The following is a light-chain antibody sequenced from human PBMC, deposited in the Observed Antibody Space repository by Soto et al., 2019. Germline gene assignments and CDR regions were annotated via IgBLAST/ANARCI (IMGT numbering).Light chain of an antibody. J-gene: IGKJ5*01. CDR2: DAS. CDR3: QQYDSLPIT. Sequence: IHMTQSPSSLSTSVGDSMTITCQASQDIDKYLYWYQQKPGKAPKLLIYDASTLDTGVPSRFSGSRSGTRFTLTISSLQPEDIATYYCQQYDSLPITFGQGTRLEIK. CDR1: QDIDKY. V-gene: IGKV1-33*01.